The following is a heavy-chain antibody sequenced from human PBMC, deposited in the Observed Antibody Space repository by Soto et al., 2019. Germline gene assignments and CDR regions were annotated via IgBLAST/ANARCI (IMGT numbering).Heavy chain of an antibody. Sequence: SETLSLTCTVSGGSISSSSYYWGWIRQPPGKGLEWIGSAYYSGSTYYNPSLKSRVTISVDTSKNHFSLKLSSVTAADTAVYYCANKRNQNYDFWSGYLYYYYGMDVWGQGTTVT. J-gene: IGHJ6*02. V-gene: IGHV4-39*01. CDR1: GGSISSSSYY. D-gene: IGHD3-3*01. CDR2: AYYSGST. CDR3: ANKRNQNYDFWSGYLYYYYGMDV.